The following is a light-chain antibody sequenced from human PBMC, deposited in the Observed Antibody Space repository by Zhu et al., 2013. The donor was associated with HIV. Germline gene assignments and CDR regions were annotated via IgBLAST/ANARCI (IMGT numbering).Light chain of an antibody. CDR3: QQYKSYSWT. Sequence: DIQMTQSPSSLSASVGDRVTITCLASQSVSTWLAWYQQKPGKAPKLLIYQASNLESGVPSRFSGSGSGTEFTLTISSLQPDDFATYYCQQYKSYSWTFGQGTKVEIK. V-gene: IGKV1-5*03. J-gene: IGKJ1*01. CDR1: QSVSTW. CDR2: QAS.